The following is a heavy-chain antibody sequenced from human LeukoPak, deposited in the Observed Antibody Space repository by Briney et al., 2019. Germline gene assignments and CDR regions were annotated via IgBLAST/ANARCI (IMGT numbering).Heavy chain of an antibody. CDR1: GYTFTSYY. CDR3: ARDWGEIRFENWFDP. Sequence: GASVKVSCKASGYTFTSYYVHWVRQAPGEGLEWMGIINPSGGSTSYAQKFQGRVTMTRDTSISTAYMELSRLRFDDTAVYYCARDWGEIRFENWFDPWGQGTLVTVSS. CDR2: INPSGGST. J-gene: IGHJ5*02. V-gene: IGHV1-46*01. D-gene: IGHD3-16*01.